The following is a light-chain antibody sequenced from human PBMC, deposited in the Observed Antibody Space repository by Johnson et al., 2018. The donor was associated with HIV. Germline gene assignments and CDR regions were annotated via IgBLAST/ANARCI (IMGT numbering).Light chain of an antibody. CDR1: SSNIENNY. Sequence: QAVLTQPPSVSAAPGQKVTISCSGNSSNIENNYVSWYQQLPGTAPKLLIYDNNKRPSRIPDRFSGSKSGTSATLGITGLQTGDEADYYRGTWDTSLSARYVFGTGTKVTVL. CDR3: GTWDTSLSARYV. CDR2: DNN. V-gene: IGLV1-51*01. J-gene: IGLJ1*01.